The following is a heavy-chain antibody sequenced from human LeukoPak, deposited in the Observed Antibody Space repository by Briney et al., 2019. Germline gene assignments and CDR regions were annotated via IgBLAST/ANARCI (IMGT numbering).Heavy chain of an antibody. J-gene: IGHJ4*02. D-gene: IGHD1-26*01. V-gene: IGHV3-23*01. CDR3: AKDRSIGTYYTFDH. Sequence: TGGSLRLSCAASGFTFSSYGMSWVRQAPGKGLEWVSGISGSGFSTNYADSVKGRFTVSGDTSKNTIYLQMHSLTAADTAVYYCAKDRSIGTYYTFDHWGQGTLVTVSS. CDR1: GFTFSSYG. CDR2: ISGSGFST.